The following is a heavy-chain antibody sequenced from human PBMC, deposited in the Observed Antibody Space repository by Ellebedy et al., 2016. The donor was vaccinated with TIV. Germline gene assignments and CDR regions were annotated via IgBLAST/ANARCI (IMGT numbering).Heavy chain of an antibody. CDR1: GGSFSGHS. J-gene: IGHJ2*01. Sequence: SETLSLTCAVYGGSFSGHSWSWIRQPPGKGLEWIGEINHRGSTSYNRSLRSRVTISRDTSKYQFSLRLSAVTAADTAVYYCARGNFQDVDLDHWYFDLWGRGTLVTVSS. D-gene: IGHD1-20*01. V-gene: IGHV4-34*01. CDR2: INHRGST. CDR3: ARGNFQDVDLDHWYFDL.